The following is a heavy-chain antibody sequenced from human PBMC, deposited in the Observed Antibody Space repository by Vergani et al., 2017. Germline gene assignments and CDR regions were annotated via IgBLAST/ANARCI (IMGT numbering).Heavy chain of an antibody. CDR1: GFTFSSYG. V-gene: IGHV3-30*18. CDR3: AKDATTVTTGDAFDI. D-gene: IGHD4-17*01. CDR2: ISYDGSNK. J-gene: IGHJ3*02. Sequence: VQLLESGGGLVQPGGSLRLSCAASGFTFSSYGMHWVRQAPGKGLEWVAVISYDGSNKYYADSVKGRFTISRDNSKNTLYLQMNSLRAEDTAVYYCAKDATTVTTGDAFDIWGQGTMVTVSS.